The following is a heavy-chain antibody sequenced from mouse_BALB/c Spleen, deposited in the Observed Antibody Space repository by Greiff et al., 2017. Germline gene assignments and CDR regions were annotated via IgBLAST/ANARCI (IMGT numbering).Heavy chain of an antibody. CDR3: TIRDGITLFDY. D-gene: IGHD1-2*01. CDR1: GFAFSNYD. CDR2: ISSGDGST. Sequence: EVKLMESGGGLVKPGGSLKLSCAASGFAFSNYDMSWVRQSPEKRLQWVAYISSGDGSTYYPDTVKGRFTISRDNARNTLYLQMSSLKSDDTALYYCTIRDGITLFDYWGQGTTLTVSS. J-gene: IGHJ2*01. V-gene: IGHV5-12-1*01.